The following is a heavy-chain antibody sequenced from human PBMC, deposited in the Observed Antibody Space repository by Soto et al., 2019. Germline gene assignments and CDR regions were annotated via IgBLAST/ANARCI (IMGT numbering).Heavy chain of an antibody. J-gene: IGHJ5*02. CDR2: TYYRSIWQT. V-gene: IGHV6-1*01. D-gene: IGHD6-6*01. Sequence: QVQLQQSGPGLVKPSQTLSLTCAISGDSVSSNDAVWNWIRQSPSRGLEWLRRTYYRSIWQTEYAGSVKGRMTIHPDASKNQFSLQLNSVTPEDTAMYYCARLVGNSWLDHWGQGTLVTVSA. CDR3: ARLVGNSWLDH. CDR1: GDSVSSNDAV.